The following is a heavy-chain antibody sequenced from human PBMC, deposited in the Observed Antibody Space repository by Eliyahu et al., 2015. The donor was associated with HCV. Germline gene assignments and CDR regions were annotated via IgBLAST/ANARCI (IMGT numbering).Heavy chain of an antibody. V-gene: IGHV4-39*01. CDR2: IYYSGST. CDR3: ASSNSSSLNWFDP. D-gene: IGHD6-6*01. Sequence: QLQLHESGPGLVKPSETLSLTCTVSGGSISSSSNFWGWIRQPPGKGLEWIGSIYYSGSTYYNPSLKSRVTISLDTSKNQFSLKLSSVTAADTAVYYCASSNSSSLNWFDPWGQGTLVTVSS. J-gene: IGHJ5*02. CDR1: GGSISSSSNF.